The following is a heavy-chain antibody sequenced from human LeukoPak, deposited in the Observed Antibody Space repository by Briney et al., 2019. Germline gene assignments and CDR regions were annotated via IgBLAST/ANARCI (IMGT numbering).Heavy chain of an antibody. D-gene: IGHD4-17*01. CDR3: ARAVLTTVATHGYYYYMDV. V-gene: IGHV1-8*03. CDR2: MNPNSGNT. CDR1: GYTFTSYD. Sequence: ASVKVSCKASGYTFTSYDINWVRQATGQGLEWMGWMNPNSGNTGYAQKFQGRVTITRNTSISTAYMELSSLRSEDTAVYYCARAVLTTVATHGYYYYMDVWGKGTTVTVSS. J-gene: IGHJ6*03.